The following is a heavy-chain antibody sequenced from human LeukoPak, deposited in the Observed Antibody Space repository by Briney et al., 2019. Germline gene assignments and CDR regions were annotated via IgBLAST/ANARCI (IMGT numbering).Heavy chain of an antibody. Sequence: GASVKVSCKASGYTFTGYYLHWVRQAPGQGLEWMGCVNPNSGDTNYAQKFQGSVTMTRDTSISTVYMELSRLRSDDTAVYYCARDSGSYGFDYWGQGTLVTVSS. CDR2: VNPNSGDT. CDR3: ARDSGSYGFDY. V-gene: IGHV1-2*02. D-gene: IGHD5-18*01. CDR1: GYTFTGYY. J-gene: IGHJ4*02.